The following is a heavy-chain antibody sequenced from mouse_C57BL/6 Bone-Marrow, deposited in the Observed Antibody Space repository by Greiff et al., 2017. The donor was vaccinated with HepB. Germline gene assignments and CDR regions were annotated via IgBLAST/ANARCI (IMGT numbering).Heavy chain of an antibody. Sequence: VQLQQSGPELVKPGASVKISCKASGYAFSSSWLNWVKQRPGKGLEWIGRIYPGDGDTNYNGKFKGKATLTADKSSSTAYMQRSSLTSEDSAVYFCARKAGTGFAYWGQGTLVTVSA. V-gene: IGHV1-82*01. CDR1: GYAFSSSW. D-gene: IGHD4-1*01. CDR3: ARKAGTGFAY. CDR2: IYPGDGDT. J-gene: IGHJ3*01.